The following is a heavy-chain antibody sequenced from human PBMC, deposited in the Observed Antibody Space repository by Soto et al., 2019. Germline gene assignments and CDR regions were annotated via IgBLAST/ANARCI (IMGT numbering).Heavy chain of an antibody. V-gene: IGHV3-21*01. D-gene: IGHD3-16*01. CDR2: ITVGSYHI. J-gene: IGHJ4*02. CDR3: SRSPEVGVRGAY. Sequence: EVQLVESGGGLVKPGGSLRLSCTGSGFPFSAYNINWVRQAPGKGLEWVSSITVGSYHIYQPNSMKGRFTISRDDAKNSVYLQIHSLRDEDTALYYCSRSPEVGVRGAYWGQGTLVTVSS. CDR1: GFPFSAYN.